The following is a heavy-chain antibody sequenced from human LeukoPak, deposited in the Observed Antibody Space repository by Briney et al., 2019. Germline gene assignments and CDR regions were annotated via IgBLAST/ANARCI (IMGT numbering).Heavy chain of an antibody. CDR3: ARDPPTYSWNDPGAFDI. D-gene: IGHD1-20*01. Sequence: SVKVSCKASGGTFSSYAISWVRQAPGQGLEWMGGIIPIFGTANYAQKFQGRVTITADESTSTAYMELSSLRSEDTAVYYCARDPPTYSWNDPGAFDIWGQGTMVTVSS. CDR1: GGTFSSYA. J-gene: IGHJ3*02. V-gene: IGHV1-69*01. CDR2: IIPIFGTA.